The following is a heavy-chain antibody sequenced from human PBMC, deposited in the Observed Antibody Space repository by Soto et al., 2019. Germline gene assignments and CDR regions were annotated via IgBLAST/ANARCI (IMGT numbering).Heavy chain of an antibody. CDR2: TYYRSKWYN. V-gene: IGHV6-1*01. Sequence: SQTLSLTCAISGDSVSSNSAAWNWIRQSPSRGLEWLGRTYYRSKWYNDYAVSVKSRITINPDTSKNQFSLQLNSVTPEDTAVYYCARASITIFGVVTTSSYWYFDLWGRGXLVTVYS. CDR3: ARASITIFGVVTTSSYWYFDL. CDR1: GDSVSSNSAA. D-gene: IGHD3-3*01. J-gene: IGHJ2*01.